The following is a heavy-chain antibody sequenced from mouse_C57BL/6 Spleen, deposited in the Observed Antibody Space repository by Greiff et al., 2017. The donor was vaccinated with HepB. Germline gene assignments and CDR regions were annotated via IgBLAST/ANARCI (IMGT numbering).Heavy chain of an antibody. Sequence: QVQLKESGPELVKPGASVKISCKASGYAFSSSWMNWVKQRPGKGLEWIGRIYPGDGDTNYNGKFKGKATLTADKSSSTAYMQLSSLTSEDSAVYICARGAYFDYYAMDYWGQGTSVTVSS. CDR3: ARGAYFDYYAMDY. J-gene: IGHJ4*01. V-gene: IGHV1-82*01. CDR2: IYPGDGDT. CDR1: GYAFSSSW. D-gene: IGHD2-4*01.